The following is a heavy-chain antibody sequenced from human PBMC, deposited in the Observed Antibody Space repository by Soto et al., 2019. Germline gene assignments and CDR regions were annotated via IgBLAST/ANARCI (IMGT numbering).Heavy chain of an antibody. CDR3: ARGPGGPDGPGDY. D-gene: IGHD2-15*01. CDR2: INAGNGNT. J-gene: IGHJ4*02. CDR1: GYTFTSYA. Sequence: QVQLVQSGAEVKKPGASVKVSCKASGYTFTSYAMHWVRQAPGQRLEWMGWINAGNGNTKYSQKFQGRGTITRDTAASPAYMELSSLRSEDTAVYYCARGPGGPDGPGDYWGQGTLVTVSS. V-gene: IGHV1-3*01.